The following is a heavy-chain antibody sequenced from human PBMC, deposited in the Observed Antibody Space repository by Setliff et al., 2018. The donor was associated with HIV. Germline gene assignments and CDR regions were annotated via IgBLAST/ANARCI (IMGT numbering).Heavy chain of an antibody. CDR2: INPSGGST. Sequence: ASVKVSCKASGYTFTSYYMHWVRQAPGQGLEWMGIINPSGGSTSYARKFQGRVTMTRDTSTSTVYMELSSLRSEDTAVYYCARDGPALDIVVVPAASVLGYYYYYTDVWGKGTTVTVSS. D-gene: IGHD2-2*03. J-gene: IGHJ6*03. V-gene: IGHV1-46*01. CDR3: ARDGPALDIVVVPAASVLGYYYYYTDV. CDR1: GYTFTSYY.